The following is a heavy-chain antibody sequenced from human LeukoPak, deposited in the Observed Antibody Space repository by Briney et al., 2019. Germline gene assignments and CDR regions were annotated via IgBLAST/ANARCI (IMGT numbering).Heavy chain of an antibody. CDR2: MYSGGGT. CDR3: ARYDNGKDYFDY. CDR1: GFSVTRNY. Sequence: GGSLRLSCAASGFSVTRNYVSWIRQAPGKGLEWVSLMYSGGGTSYADSVKGRFTISRDTSKNTLYLQMSSLRAEDTALYYCARYDNGKDYFDYWGQGTLVTVSS. J-gene: IGHJ4*02. V-gene: IGHV3-53*01. D-gene: IGHD1-1*01.